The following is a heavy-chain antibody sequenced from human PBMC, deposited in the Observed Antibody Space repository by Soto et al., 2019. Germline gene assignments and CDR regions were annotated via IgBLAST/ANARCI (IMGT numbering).Heavy chain of an antibody. D-gene: IGHD3-3*01. CDR2: IYWDDDK. V-gene: IGHV2-5*02. CDR3: AHSFGHNTIFGVVITGNWFDP. Sequence: SGPTLVNPTQTLTLTCTFSGFSLSTSGVGVGWIRQPPGKALEWLALIYWDDDKRYSPSLKSRLTITKDTSKNQVVLTMTNMDPVDTATYYCAHSFGHNTIFGVVITGNWFDPWGQGTLVTVSS. J-gene: IGHJ5*02. CDR1: GFSLSTSGVG.